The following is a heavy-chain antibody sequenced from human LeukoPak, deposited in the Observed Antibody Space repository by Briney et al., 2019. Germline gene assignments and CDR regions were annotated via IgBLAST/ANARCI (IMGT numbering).Heavy chain of an antibody. V-gene: IGHV4-59*05. J-gene: IGHJ3*02. Sequence: SETLSLTCTVSGVSITNNYWSWIRRPPGKGLEWIGSIYYSGSTYYNPSLKSRVTISVDTSKNQFSLKLSSVTAADTAVYYCASDKYYYDSSGRRQAAFDIWGQGTMVTVSS. D-gene: IGHD3-22*01. CDR1: GVSITNNY. CDR3: ASDKYYYDSSGRRQAAFDI. CDR2: IYYSGST.